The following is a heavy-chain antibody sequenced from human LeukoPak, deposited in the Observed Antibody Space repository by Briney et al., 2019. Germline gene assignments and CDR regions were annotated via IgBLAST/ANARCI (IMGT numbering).Heavy chain of an antibody. CDR1: GYTFTGYY. CDR2: INPNSGTT. Sequence: GASVKVSCKASGYTFTGYYLHWVRQAPGQGLEWMGWINPNSGTTYYIQEFQGMVTMTRDTSISTAYMELSRLRSDDTAVYYCARDRYGDGFAHFDYWGQGALVTVSS. V-gene: IGHV1-2*02. D-gene: IGHD5-24*01. J-gene: IGHJ4*02. CDR3: ARDRYGDGFAHFDY.